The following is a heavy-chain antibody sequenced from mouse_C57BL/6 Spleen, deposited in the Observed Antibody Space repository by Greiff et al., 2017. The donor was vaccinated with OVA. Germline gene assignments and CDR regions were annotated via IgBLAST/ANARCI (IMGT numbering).Heavy chain of an antibody. CDR1: GYAFTNYL. CDR2: FNPGSGGT. V-gene: IGHV1-54*01. CDR3: ARDGSSLAGFAY. Sequence: VQLQQSGAELVRPGTSVKVSCKASGYAFTNYLIEWVKQRPGQGLEWIGMFNPGSGGTNYNEKFQGKATLTADKSSSTAYMLLSSLTSEDSAVYFCARDGSSLAGFAYWGQGTLVTVSA. D-gene: IGHD1-1*01. J-gene: IGHJ3*01.